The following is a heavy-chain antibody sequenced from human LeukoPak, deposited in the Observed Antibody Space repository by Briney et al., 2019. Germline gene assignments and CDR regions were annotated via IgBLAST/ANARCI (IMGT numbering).Heavy chain of an antibody. J-gene: IGHJ4*02. CDR2: MSPNNGNT. D-gene: IGHD7-27*01. V-gene: IGHV1-8*01. Sequence: ASVKVSCKTSGYTFTNYDMNWVRQATGQGLEWLGWMSPNNGNTGYAQKVQGRVTMTRDTSINTAYMELSSLRSEDTAVYYCASNPPRTGDFNSWGQGALVTVSS. CDR1: GYTFTNYD. CDR3: ASNPPRTGDFNS.